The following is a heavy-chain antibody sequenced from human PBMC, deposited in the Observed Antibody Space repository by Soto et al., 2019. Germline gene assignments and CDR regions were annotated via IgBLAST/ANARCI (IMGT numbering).Heavy chain of an antibody. CDR2: MNPNSGNT. D-gene: IGHD3-22*01. CDR3: ARGYYYDSSGYFDP. CDR1: GYTFTRYD. V-gene: IGHV1-8*01. Sequence: QVQLVQSGAEVKKPGASEKVSCKASGYTFTRYDINWVRHATGQGLEWMRWMNPNSGNTGYAQKFQGRVTMTRNTSISTAYMELSSLRSEDTAVYYCARGYYYDSSGYFDPWGQGTLVTVSS. J-gene: IGHJ5*02.